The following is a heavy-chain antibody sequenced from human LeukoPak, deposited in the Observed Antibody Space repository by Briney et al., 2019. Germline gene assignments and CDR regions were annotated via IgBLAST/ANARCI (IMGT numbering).Heavy chain of an antibody. CDR2: INNDATRT. V-gene: IGHV3-74*01. CDR1: GXAFSRSW. D-gene: IGHD4/OR15-4a*01. Sequence: GGSLRLSCAASGXAFSRSWIHWVRQAPGKGLVWVSHINNDATRTTYADSVRGRFTISRDNAKNTVSLQMNSLRAEDTAVYYCASDGAYALAVWGQGTTVTVSS. CDR3: ASDGAYALAV. J-gene: IGHJ6*02.